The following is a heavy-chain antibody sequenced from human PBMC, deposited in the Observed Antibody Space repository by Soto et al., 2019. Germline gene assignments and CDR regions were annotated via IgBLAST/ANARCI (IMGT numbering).Heavy chain of an antibody. D-gene: IGHD3-3*01. CDR2: ISYDGSNK. CDR1: GFTFSSYA. J-gene: IGHJ6*02. CDR3: ARESYYDFWSGSNYYYGMDV. V-gene: IGHV3-30-3*01. Sequence: GVLRLSCAASGFTFSSYAMHWVRQAPGKGLEWVAVISYDGSNKYYADSVKGRFTISRDNSRNTLYLQMNSLRAEDTAVYYCARESYYDFWSGSNYYYGMDVWGQGTTVTVSS.